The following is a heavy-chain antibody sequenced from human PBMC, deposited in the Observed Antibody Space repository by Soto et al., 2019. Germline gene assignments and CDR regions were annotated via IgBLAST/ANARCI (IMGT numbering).Heavy chain of an antibody. V-gene: IGHV4-34*01. CDR1: GGSFSGYY. D-gene: IGHD2-8*02. CDR3: ARDKITGLFDY. CDR2: INHSGST. Sequence: PSVTLPLTCAVYGGSFSGYYWTWIRQPPGTGLEWIGEINHSGSTNYNPSLKSRVTISVDTSKNQFSLKLTSVTAADTAVYYCARDKITGLFDYWGQGTLVTVSS. J-gene: IGHJ4*02.